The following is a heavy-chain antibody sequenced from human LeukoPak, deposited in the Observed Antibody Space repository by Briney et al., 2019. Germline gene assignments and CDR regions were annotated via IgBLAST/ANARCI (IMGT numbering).Heavy chain of an antibody. D-gene: IGHD5-12*01. J-gene: IGHJ3*02. CDR3: ARDCEIYSGYDPDAFDI. CDR2: ISYDGSNK. Sequence: PGRSLRLSCAASGFTFSSYAMHWVRQAPGKGLEWVAVISYDGSNKYYADSVKGRFTISRDNSKNTLYLQMNSLRAEDTAVYYCARDCEIYSGYDPDAFDIWGQGTMVTVSS. V-gene: IGHV3-30*04. CDR1: GFTFSSYA.